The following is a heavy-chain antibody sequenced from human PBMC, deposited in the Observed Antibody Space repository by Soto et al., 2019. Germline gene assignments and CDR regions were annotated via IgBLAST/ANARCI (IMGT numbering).Heavy chain of an antibody. J-gene: IGHJ4*02. V-gene: IGHV1-46*01. CDR2: INPGGTNT. D-gene: IGHD1-26*01. Sequence: QVQLVQSGAEVKKPGASVKVSCKASGYTFTSCYIHWVRQAPGQGLEWMGIINPGGTNTNYAQKFQGRVTMTRDTSTTTVYMELTSLTSEDTAIYYCARADKSGSYWGQGTLVTVSS. CDR3: ARADKSGSY. CDR1: GYTFTSCY.